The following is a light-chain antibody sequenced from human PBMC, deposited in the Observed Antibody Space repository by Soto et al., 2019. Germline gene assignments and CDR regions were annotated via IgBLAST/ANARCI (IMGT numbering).Light chain of an antibody. Sequence: EIVMARASATLSVSPGARATLSCRASQSVSSYLAWYQQKPGQAPRLLIYDASNRATGIPARFSGSGSGTDFTLTISSLEPEDFAVYYCQQRSNWPVTFAQGTRLAI. J-gene: IGKJ5*01. CDR3: QQRSNWPVT. CDR1: QSVSSY. V-gene: IGKV3-11*01. CDR2: DAS.